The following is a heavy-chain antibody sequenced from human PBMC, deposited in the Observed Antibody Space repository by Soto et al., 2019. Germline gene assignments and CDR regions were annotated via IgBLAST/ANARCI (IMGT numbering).Heavy chain of an antibody. V-gene: IGHV1-46*01. CDR1: GYTFSTYY. CDR2: INPSGGST. CDR3: ARYDYNGYYFDY. D-gene: IGHD4-4*01. Sequence: ASVKVSCKASGYTFSTYYMHWVRQAPGQGYKWMGIINPSGGSTTYAQKFQGRVTMTRDTSTTTVYMELSSLKSEDTAVYYCARYDYNGYYFDYWGQGTLVTVSS. J-gene: IGHJ4*02.